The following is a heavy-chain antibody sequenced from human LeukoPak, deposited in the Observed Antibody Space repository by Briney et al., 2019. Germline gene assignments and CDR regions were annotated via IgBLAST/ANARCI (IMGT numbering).Heavy chain of an antibody. Sequence: PGGSLRLSCAASGFTFSNYSMNWVRQAPGKGLKWVSYISSSSNTIYYADSVKGRFTISRDNAQNSLYLQMNSLRAEDTAVYYCAREGYSYGGLDAFDIWGQGTMVTVSS. CDR3: AREGYSYGGLDAFDI. J-gene: IGHJ3*02. CDR2: ISSSSNTI. CDR1: GFTFSNYS. V-gene: IGHV3-48*01. D-gene: IGHD5-18*01.